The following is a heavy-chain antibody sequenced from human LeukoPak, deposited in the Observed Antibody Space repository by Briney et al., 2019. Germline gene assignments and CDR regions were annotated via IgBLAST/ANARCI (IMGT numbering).Heavy chain of an antibody. CDR2: IYHSGST. V-gene: IGHV4-34*01. D-gene: IGHD3-22*01. J-gene: IGHJ4*02. CDR1: GGSISSYY. Sequence: SETLSLTCTVSGGSISSYYWSWIRQPPGKGLEWIGEIYHSGSTEYNPSLESRVTLSVDPTKNQFSLNLTSLTAADTAVYYCARSTTAYYDKVSLSHWGQGTLVTVSS. CDR3: ARSTTAYYDKVSLSH.